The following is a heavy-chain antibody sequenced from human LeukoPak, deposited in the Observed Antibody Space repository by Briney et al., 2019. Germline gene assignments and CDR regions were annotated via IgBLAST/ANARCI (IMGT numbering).Heavy chain of an antibody. J-gene: IGHJ4*02. D-gene: IGHD5-18*01. Sequence: MASETLSLTCTVSGGSISSSSYYWGWIRQPPGKGLEWIGSIYYSGSTYYNPSLKSRVTISVDTSKNQFSLKLSSVTAADTAVYYCARRELWFDYWGQGTLVTVSS. V-gene: IGHV4-39*01. CDR2: IYYSGST. CDR3: ARRELWFDY. CDR1: GGSISSSSYY.